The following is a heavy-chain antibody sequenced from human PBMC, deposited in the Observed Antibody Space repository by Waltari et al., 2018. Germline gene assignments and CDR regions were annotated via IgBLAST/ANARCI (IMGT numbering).Heavy chain of an antibody. J-gene: IGHJ3*02. D-gene: IGHD3-10*01. V-gene: IGHV3-53*01. CDR1: GFTVSSNY. CDR3: ARHLRGEGFAFDI. CDR2: IYSGGST. Sequence: EVQLVESGGGLIQPGGSLRLSCAASGFTVSSNYMSWVRQAPGKGLEWVSGIYSGGSTYYADSVKGRFTISRDNSKNTLYLQMNSLRAEDTAVYYCARHLRGEGFAFDIWGQGTMVTVSS.